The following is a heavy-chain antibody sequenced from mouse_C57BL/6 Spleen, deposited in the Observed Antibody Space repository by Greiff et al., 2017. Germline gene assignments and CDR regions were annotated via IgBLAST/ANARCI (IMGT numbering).Heavy chain of an antibody. D-gene: IGHD2-2*01. CDR2: IWSGGST. V-gene: IGHV2-2*01. CDR1: GFSLTSYG. Sequence: QVQLKESGPGLVQPSQSLSITCTVSGFSLTSYGVHWVRQSPGKGLEWLGVIWSGGSTDYNAAFISRLSISKDNSKSQVFFKMNSLQADDTAIYYCARYGYDVRDYAMDYWGQGTSVTVSS. CDR3: ARYGYDVRDYAMDY. J-gene: IGHJ4*01.